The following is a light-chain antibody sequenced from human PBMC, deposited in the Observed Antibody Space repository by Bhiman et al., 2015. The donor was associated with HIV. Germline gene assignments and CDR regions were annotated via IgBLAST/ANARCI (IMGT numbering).Light chain of an antibody. CDR1: SLRNYY. V-gene: IGLV3-19*01. Sequence: SSELTQDPAVSVALGQTVTIICQGDSLRNYYASWYQQKPGQAPVLVIYAKNNRPSGIPDRFSGSSSGSTASLTITGSQAEDEADYYCNSRDSSGNVVFGGGTKLTVL. CDR2: AKN. CDR3: NSRDSSGNVV. J-gene: IGLJ2*01.